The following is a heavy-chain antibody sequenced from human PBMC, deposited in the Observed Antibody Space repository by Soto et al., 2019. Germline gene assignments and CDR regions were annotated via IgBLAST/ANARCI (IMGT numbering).Heavy chain of an antibody. CDR3: ALPYCSSTSCPEAI. CDR1: GFTFSSYA. CDR2: ISGSGGGT. Sequence: PGGSLRLSCAASGFTFSSYAMSWVRQAPGKGLEWVSAISGSGGGTFYADSVKGRFTISRDNSKNTLYLQMSSLRAEDTAVYYCALPYCSSTSCPEAIWGPGTMVTVSS. J-gene: IGHJ3*02. V-gene: IGHV3-23*01. D-gene: IGHD2-2*01.